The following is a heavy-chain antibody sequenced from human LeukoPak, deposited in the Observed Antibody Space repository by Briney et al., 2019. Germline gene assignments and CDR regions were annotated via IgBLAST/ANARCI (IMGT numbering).Heavy chain of an antibody. CDR1: GGSISSSSYY. J-gene: IGHJ5*02. D-gene: IGHD4-17*01. V-gene: IGHV4-39*07. CDR2: MYYSGSP. Sequence: SETLSLTCTVSGGSISSSSYYWGWIRQPPGKGLEWIGNMYYSGSPYYNPSLKSRVTISVDTSKNQFSLKLSSVTAADTAVYYCARGGTTVTPGLLWFDPWGQGTLVTVSS. CDR3: ARGGTTVTPGLLWFDP.